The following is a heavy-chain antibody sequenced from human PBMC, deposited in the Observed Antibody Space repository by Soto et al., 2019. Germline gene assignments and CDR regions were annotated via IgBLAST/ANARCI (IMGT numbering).Heavy chain of an antibody. CDR2: ISGSGGST. D-gene: IGHD3-10*01. CDR3: AKDLLLWFGELPDYFDY. J-gene: IGHJ4*02. V-gene: IGHV3-23*01. CDR1: GFTFSSYA. Sequence: PGGSLRLSCAASGFTFSSYAMSWVRQAPGKGLEWVSAISGSGGSTYYADSVKGRFTISRDNSENTLYLQMNSLRAEDTAVYYCAKDLLLWFGELPDYFDYWGQGTLVTVSS.